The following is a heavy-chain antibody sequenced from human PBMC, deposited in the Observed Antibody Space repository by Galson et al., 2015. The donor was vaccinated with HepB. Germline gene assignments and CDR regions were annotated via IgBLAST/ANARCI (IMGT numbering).Heavy chain of an antibody. CDR2: ISSSSSYI. J-gene: IGHJ4*02. CDR3: ARARYCSSTSCRAFDY. V-gene: IGHV3-21*01. CDR1: GFTFSSYS. Sequence: SLRLSCAASGFTFSSYSMNWVRQAPGKGLEWVSSISSSSSYIYYADSVKGRFTISRDNAKNSLYLQMNSLRAEDTAVYYCARARYCSSTSCRAFDYWGQGTLVTVSS. D-gene: IGHD2-2*01.